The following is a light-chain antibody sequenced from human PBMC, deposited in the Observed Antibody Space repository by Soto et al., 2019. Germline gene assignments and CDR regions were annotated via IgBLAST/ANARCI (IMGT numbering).Light chain of an antibody. CDR2: AAS. J-gene: IGKJ1*01. Sequence: DIQMTQSPSSLSASVGDRIAITCRASQSISNFLNWYLQIPGKAPKLLIYAASHLQRGVPARFSGSGSGTEFTLTISSLQPEDFATYYCQQSFSSPRTFGQGTKVEVK. V-gene: IGKV1-39*01. CDR3: QQSFSSPRT. CDR1: QSISNF.